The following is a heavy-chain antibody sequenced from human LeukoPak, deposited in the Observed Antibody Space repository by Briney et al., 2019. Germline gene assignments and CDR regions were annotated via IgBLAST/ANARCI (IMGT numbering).Heavy chain of an antibody. J-gene: IGHJ5*02. D-gene: IGHD1-26*01. V-gene: IGHV3-73*01. CDR1: GFTLSDSA. Sequence: GGVLRLSCAASGFTLSDSAIHWVRQASGKGLEWVGLIDRPANSYATAYGASVGGRFTISRDDSKNTAYLQMDSLKTEDTALYYCTRDRGTYNWLDPWGQGTLVTVSS. CDR2: IDRPANSYAT. CDR3: TRDRGTYNWLDP.